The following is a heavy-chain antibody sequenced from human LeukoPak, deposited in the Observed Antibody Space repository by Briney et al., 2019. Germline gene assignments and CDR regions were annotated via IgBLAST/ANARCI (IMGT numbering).Heavy chain of an antibody. D-gene: IGHD6-19*01. V-gene: IGHV4-59*01. Sequence: SETLSLTCTVFGGSISSYYWSWIRQPPGKGLEWIGYISYSGSTIYNPSFKSRVTISVDTSKNHLSLKLTSVTAADTAVYYCARAKEGVAGFFDFWGRGTLVTVSS. CDR3: ARAKEGVAGFFDF. J-gene: IGHJ4*02. CDR2: ISYSGST. CDR1: GGSISSYY.